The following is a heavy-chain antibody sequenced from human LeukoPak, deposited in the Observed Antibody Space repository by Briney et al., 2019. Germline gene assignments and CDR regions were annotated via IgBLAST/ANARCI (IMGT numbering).Heavy chain of an antibody. Sequence: GRSLRLSCVASGFTFSYSAMSWVRQAPGKGLEWVSAISGSGDSTYYADSLKGRFTISRDNSKNTVYLQINSLRAEDTAVYRCANALTLVRGVIAPLDYWGQGTLVTVSS. J-gene: IGHJ4*02. V-gene: IGHV3-23*01. CDR1: GFTFSYSA. CDR2: ISGSGDST. D-gene: IGHD3-10*01. CDR3: ANALTLVRGVIAPLDY.